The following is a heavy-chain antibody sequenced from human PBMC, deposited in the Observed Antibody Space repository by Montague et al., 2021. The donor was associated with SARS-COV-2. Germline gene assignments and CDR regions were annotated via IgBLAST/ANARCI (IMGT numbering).Heavy chain of an antibody. D-gene: IGHD5-12*01. V-gene: IGHV4-39*01. J-gene: IGHJ5*02. CDR1: GGSISSSSYN. CDR2: NNYSGST. Sequence: SETLSLTCTVSGGSISSSSYNWGWLRQPPGQGLEWIGSNNYSGSTYYNLSLKGRVTISVDTYKNQFSLKQSSATAADTAVYYCARGYSGYEDPIGFDPWGQGTTVTVSS. CDR3: ARGYSGYEDPIGFDP.